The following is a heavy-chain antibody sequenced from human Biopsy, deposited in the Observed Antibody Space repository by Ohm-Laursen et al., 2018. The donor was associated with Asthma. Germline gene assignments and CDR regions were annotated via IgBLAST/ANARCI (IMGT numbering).Heavy chain of an antibody. CDR1: GGMFGNYA. D-gene: IGHD3-3*02. J-gene: IGHJ6*02. V-gene: IGHV1-3*01. CDR3: ARPSPNRDILYYYYHMDV. CDR2: INAGNGNT. Sequence: SSVKVPCNASGGMFGNYAISWVRQAPGLGLEWMGWINAGNGNTKYSQKFQGRVTITRDTSASTAYMELSSLRSEDTAVYYCARPSPNRDILYYYYHMDVWGQGTTVTVS.